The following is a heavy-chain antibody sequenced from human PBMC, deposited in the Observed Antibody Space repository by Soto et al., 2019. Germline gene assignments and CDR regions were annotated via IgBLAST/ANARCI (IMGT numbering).Heavy chain of an antibody. CDR1: GYSFTSYW. CDR3: ARLHEPIVSYSYGLPGRYCSGGSCYSGWFDP. D-gene: IGHD2-15*01. CDR2: IYPGDSDT. J-gene: IGHJ5*02. Sequence: EVQLVQSGAEVKKPGESLKISCKGSGYSFTSYWIGWVRQMPGKGLEWMGIIYPGDSDTRYSPSFQGQVTISADKSISTAYLQWSSLKASDTAMYYCARLHEPIVSYSYGLPGRYCSGGSCYSGWFDPWGQGTLVTVSS. V-gene: IGHV5-51*01.